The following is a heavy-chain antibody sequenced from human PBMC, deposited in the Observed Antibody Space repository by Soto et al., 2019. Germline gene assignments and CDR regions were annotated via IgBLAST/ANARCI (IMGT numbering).Heavy chain of an antibody. J-gene: IGHJ5*02. V-gene: IGHV1-18*04. D-gene: IGHD2-2*01. CDR3: ARGPRYCSTTTCFSGVTWFDP. CDR2: ISSFNGNT. CDR1: GYTYTSYG. Sequence: ASVKVSCKASGYTYTSYGISWVRQAPGQGLERMGWISSFNGNTNYAQKVQDRVTMTTDTSASTTYMELRSLRSDDTAVYYCARGPRYCSTTTCFSGVTWFDPWGQGTLVTVSS.